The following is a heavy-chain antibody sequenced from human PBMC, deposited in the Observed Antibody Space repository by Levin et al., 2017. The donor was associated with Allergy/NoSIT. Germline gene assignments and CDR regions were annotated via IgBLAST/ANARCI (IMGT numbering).Heavy chain of an antibody. V-gene: IGHV3-30*18. CDR3: AKDLSIAAAAYYYYGMDV. Sequence: SCAASGFTFSSYGMHWVRQAPGKGLEWVAVISYDGSNKYYADSVKGRFTISRDNSKNTLYLQMNSLRAEDTAVYYCAKDLSIAAAAYYYYGMDVWGQGTTVTVSS. CDR1: GFTFSSYG. D-gene: IGHD6-13*01. CDR2: ISYDGSNK. J-gene: IGHJ6*02.